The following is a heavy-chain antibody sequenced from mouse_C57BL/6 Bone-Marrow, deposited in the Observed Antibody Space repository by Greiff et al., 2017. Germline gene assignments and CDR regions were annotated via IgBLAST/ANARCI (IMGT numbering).Heavy chain of an antibody. CDR2: ISGGGGNT. V-gene: IGHV5-9*01. Sequence: EVQLVESGGGLVKPGGSLKLSCAASGFTFSSYTMSWVRQTPEKRLEWVATISGGGGNTYYPDSVKGRFTISRDNANNTLYLHMSSLRSEDTALYYCARHYYYAMDYWGQGTSVTVSS. CDR1: GFTFSSYT. J-gene: IGHJ4*01. CDR3: ARHYYYAMDY.